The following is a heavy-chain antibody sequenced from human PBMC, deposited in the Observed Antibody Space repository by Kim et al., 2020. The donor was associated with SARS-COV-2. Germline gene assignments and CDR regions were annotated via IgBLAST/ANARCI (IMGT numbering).Heavy chain of an antibody. D-gene: IGHD6-19*01. J-gene: IGHJ6*02. CDR1: GGTFSSYA. CDR2: IIPIFGTA. CDR3: ASLVSGWYQGDYGMDV. Sequence: SVKVSCKASGGTFSSYAISWVRQAPGQGLEWMGGIIPIFGTANYAQKFQGRVTITADESTSTAYMELSSLRSEDTAVYYCASLVSGWYQGDYGMDVWGQGTTVTVSS. V-gene: IGHV1-69*13.